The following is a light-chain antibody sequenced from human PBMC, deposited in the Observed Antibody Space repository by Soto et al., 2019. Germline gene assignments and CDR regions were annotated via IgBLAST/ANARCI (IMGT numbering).Light chain of an antibody. Sequence: ETVLTQSPGTRSLSPGKGATLSCRASQSVSSNLAWYQHKPGQAPRLLIYDTSSRATGIPDRFSGSGSGTDFILTISSLEPEDFAVYYCQQYGNSPRTFGQGTKVDIK. CDR3: QQYGNSPRT. V-gene: IGKV3-20*01. J-gene: IGKJ1*01. CDR1: QSVSSN. CDR2: DTS.